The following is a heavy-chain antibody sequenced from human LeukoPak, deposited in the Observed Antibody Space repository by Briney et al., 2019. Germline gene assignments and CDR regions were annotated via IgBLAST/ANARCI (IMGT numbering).Heavy chain of an antibody. Sequence: SETLSLTCNVSGESISSGNYYWTWIRQPAGKGLEWIGGIHSSGFANYNRSLKSRVTISMDTSKNQLSLEVSSVTAGDTAVDFCGSSRVATPPYNYGMDVWGQGTTVVVSS. J-gene: IGHJ6*02. CDR2: IHSSGFA. CDR3: GSSRVATPPYNYGMDV. D-gene: IGHD3-3*01. CDR1: GESISSGNYY. V-gene: IGHV4-61*02.